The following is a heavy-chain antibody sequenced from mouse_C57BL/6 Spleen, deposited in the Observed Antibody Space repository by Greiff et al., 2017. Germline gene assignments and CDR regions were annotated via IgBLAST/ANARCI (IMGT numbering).Heavy chain of an antibody. CDR2: IYPGDGDT. CDR1: GYAFSSSW. Sequence: VKVVESGPELVKPGASVKISCKASGYAFSSSWMNWVKQRPGKGLEWIGRIYPGDGDTNYNGKFKGKATLTADKSSSTAYMQLSSLTSEDYAVYFCAKEGPYGYDERDFDYWGQGTTLTVSS. CDR3: AKEGPYGYDERDFDY. V-gene: IGHV1-82*01. D-gene: IGHD2-2*01. J-gene: IGHJ2*01.